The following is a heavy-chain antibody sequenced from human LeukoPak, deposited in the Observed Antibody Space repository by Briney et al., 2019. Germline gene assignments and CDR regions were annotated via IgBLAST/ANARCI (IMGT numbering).Heavy chain of an antibody. D-gene: IGHD6-13*01. V-gene: IGHV3-23*01. Sequence: GGSLRLSCAASGFTFSSYAMSWVRQAPGKGLEWVSAISGSGGSTYYADSVKGRFTISRDNSKNTLYLQMNSLRAEDTAVYYCAKDSSTWGNLAGHFDSGGQGTLVTVSS. J-gene: IGHJ4*02. CDR3: AKDSSTWGNLAGHFDS. CDR1: GFTFSSYA. CDR2: ISGSGGST.